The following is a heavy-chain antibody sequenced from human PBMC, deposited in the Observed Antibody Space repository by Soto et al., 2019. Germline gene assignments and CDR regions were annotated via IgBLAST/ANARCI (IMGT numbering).Heavy chain of an antibody. Sequence: QVQLVQCGAEVKKPGASVKVSCKASGYTFTSYYMHWVRQAPGQGLEWMGIINPSDCSTGYAQNFQGRITMTRYTSTSTGYVGLSSLRSEDTAVYCCARVQYHGPEGNWFDSWVQGTLVTVSS. V-gene: IGHV1-46*01. CDR2: INPSDCST. D-gene: IGHD2-2*01. CDR1: GYTFTSYY. J-gene: IGHJ5*01. CDR3: ARVQYHGPEGNWFDS.